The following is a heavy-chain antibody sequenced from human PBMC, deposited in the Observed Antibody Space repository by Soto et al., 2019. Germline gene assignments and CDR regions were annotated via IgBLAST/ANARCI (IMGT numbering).Heavy chain of an antibody. D-gene: IGHD3-16*01. Sequence: QVQLVGSGGGVVQPGTSLRLSCAASGFTFSSYGMHWVRQAPGKGLDWVAVISYDGFNKYYPMSVRGRLTISRDNSKNTLDLQMDSLTAEDTAVFYCAKDFRPTLPALGGVFPDYCGQGTLVTVSS. J-gene: IGHJ4*02. CDR3: AKDFRPTLPALGGVFPDY. CDR1: GFTFSSYG. CDR2: ISYDGFNK. V-gene: IGHV3-30*18.